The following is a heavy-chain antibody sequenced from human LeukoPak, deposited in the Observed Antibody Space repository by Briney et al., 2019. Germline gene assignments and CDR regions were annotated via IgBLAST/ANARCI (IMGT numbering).Heavy chain of an antibody. CDR1: GGSFSGYY. CDR3: ARGRRENKYSSGWSTGGDY. D-gene: IGHD6-19*01. Sequence: SETLSLTRAVYGGSFSGYYWSWIRQPPGKGLEWIGEINHSGSTNYNPSLKSRVTISVDTSKNQFSLKLSSVTAADTAVYYCARGRRENKYSSGWSTGGDYWGQGTL. V-gene: IGHV4-34*01. J-gene: IGHJ4*02. CDR2: INHSGST.